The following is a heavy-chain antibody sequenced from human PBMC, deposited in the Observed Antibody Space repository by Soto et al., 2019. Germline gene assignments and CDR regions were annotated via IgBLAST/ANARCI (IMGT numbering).Heavy chain of an antibody. CDR1: GYTFTSYG. V-gene: IGHV1-18*01. CDR2: ISTYNGNT. D-gene: IGHD2-2*01. J-gene: IGHJ6*02. CDR3: GRDLYQSVFYYGMDV. Sequence: QVQVMQSGAEVKKPGASVKVSCKASGYTFTSYGISWVRQAPGQGLEWMGWISTYNGNTNYAQKLQGRVTMTTDTSTSTAYMELRSLRSDDTAVDYCGRDLYQSVFYYGMDVWGQGTTVTVSS.